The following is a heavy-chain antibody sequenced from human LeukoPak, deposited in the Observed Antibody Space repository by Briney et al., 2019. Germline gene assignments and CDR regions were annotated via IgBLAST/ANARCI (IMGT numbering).Heavy chain of an antibody. CDR1: GGSISRYY. D-gene: IGHD6-6*01. J-gene: IGHJ4*02. Sequence: SETLSLTCIVSGGSISRYYWSWIRQSPGKGPEWIGSIYNIESTNYNPSLKSRVTMSVDTSKNQFSLKLSSVTAADTAVYYCARYKEQLGPPFGLDYWGQGTLVTVSS. V-gene: IGHV4-59*12. CDR2: IYNIEST. CDR3: ARYKEQLGPPFGLDY.